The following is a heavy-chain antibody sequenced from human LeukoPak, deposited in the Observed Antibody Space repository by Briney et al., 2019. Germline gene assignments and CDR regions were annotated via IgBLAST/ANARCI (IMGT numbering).Heavy chain of an antibody. D-gene: IGHD6-19*01. CDR1: GFTFSSNA. Sequence: GDPLRLSCAGSGFTFSSNAMSCVRQAPGKGLEWVSSISDSGDFTYYADSVKGRFTISRDNSKNTLFVQMSSLRAEDTAVYYCAKGSRQFSSDKAGPIDYWGQGTLVTVSS. V-gene: IGHV3-23*01. CDR3: AKGSRQFSSDKAGPIDY. J-gene: IGHJ4*02. CDR2: ISDSGDFT.